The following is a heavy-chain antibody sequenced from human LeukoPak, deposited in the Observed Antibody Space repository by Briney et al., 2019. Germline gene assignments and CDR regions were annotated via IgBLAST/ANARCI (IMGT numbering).Heavy chain of an antibody. Sequence: TLSLTCTVSGGSISSYYWSWIRQPPGKALEWLALIHWDDDKYYSTSLKTRLTISKDTSKNQVVLTMTNMDPVDTATYYCARSYYYDSSGYSYFEYWGQGTLVTVSS. CDR2: IHWDDDK. CDR1: GGSISSYY. CDR3: ARSYYYDSSGYSYFEY. V-gene: IGHV2-70*18. D-gene: IGHD3-22*01. J-gene: IGHJ4*02.